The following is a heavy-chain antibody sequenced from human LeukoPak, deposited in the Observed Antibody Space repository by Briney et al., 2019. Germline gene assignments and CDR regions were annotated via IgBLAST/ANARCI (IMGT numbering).Heavy chain of an antibody. V-gene: IGHV1-46*01. D-gene: IGHD2-21*01. CDR1: GYTFTSYY. CDR2: INPSGGST. Sequence: ASVKVSCKAAGYTFTSYYMHWVRQAPGQGLEWMGIINPSGGSTSYAQKFQGRVTMTRDTSTSTVYMELSSLRSEDTAVYYCARDHVAPDYYYYGMDVWGQGTTVTVSS. CDR3: ARDHVAPDYYYYGMDV. J-gene: IGHJ6*02.